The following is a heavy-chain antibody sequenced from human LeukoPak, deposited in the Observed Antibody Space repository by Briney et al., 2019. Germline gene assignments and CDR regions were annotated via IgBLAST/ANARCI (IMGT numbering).Heavy chain of an antibody. Sequence: GGSLRLSCAASGSTFGSSYMHWVRQVPGKGLVWVSRINSDGSNTTYADSVKGRFTISRDNAQNALYLQMNRPRAEDTAVYYCVGVNKAWGEGALVTVSS. CDR1: GSTFGSSY. J-gene: IGHJ4*02. CDR3: VGVNKA. CDR2: INSDGSNT. V-gene: IGHV3-74*01. D-gene: IGHD2-21*01.